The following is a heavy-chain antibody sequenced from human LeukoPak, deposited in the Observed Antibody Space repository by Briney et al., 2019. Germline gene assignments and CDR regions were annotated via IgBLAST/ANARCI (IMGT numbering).Heavy chain of an antibody. V-gene: IGHV4-4*09. CDR3: ARSGYYYVGYFQH. CDR1: GGSITSYF. D-gene: IGHD3-22*01. CDR2: IYTSGST. J-gene: IGHJ1*01. Sequence: SETLSLTCTVSGGSITSYFWSWIRQPPGKGLEWIGYIYTSGSTNYNPSLKSRVTISVDTSKNQFSLKLSSVTAADTAVYYCARSGYYYVGYFQHWGQGTLVTVSS.